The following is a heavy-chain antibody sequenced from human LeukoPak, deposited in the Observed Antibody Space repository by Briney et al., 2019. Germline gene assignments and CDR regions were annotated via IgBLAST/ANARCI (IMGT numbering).Heavy chain of an antibody. D-gene: IGHD3-3*01. CDR1: GGSIRSSTYY. V-gene: IGHV4-39*07. Sequence: KASETLSLTCTVSGGSIRSSTYYWGWIRQPPGKGLEWIGSIYYSGSTYYNPSLKSRVTMSVDTSKNQFSLILSSVTAADTAVYYCARQGYYSTSLFGRDAFDIWGRGTLVTVSS. CDR2: IYYSGST. CDR3: ARQGYYSTSLFGRDAFDI. J-gene: IGHJ3*02.